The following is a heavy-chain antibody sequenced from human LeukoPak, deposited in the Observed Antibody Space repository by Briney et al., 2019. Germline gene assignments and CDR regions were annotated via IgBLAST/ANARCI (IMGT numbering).Heavy chain of an antibody. V-gene: IGHV3-23*01. CDR3: ARGSYGMDV. J-gene: IGHJ6*02. CDR2: VSKSDGTT. CDR1: GFTFSGYG. Sequence: GGSLRLSCVASGFTFSGYGMSWVRQAPGKGLEWVSSVSKSDGTTYYADSVKGRLTISRDNSKNTLHLQMNGLRAEDTAVYYCARGSYGMDVWGQGTTVTVSS.